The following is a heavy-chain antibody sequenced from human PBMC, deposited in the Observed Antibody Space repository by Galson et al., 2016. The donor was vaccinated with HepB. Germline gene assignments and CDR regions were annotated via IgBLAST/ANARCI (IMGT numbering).Heavy chain of an antibody. J-gene: IGHJ6*02. CDR2: ISYDGNNK. CDR1: GFTVSRDQ. D-gene: IGHD1-26*01. Sequence: LRLSCAASGFTVSRDQMTWVRQAPGKGLEWVAAISYDGNNKWYADSVKGRFTISRDNSKTTLYLEMNSLRAEDTAVYYCARKRGHSGSYYYYGLDVWGQGTTVTVSS. CDR3: ARKRGHSGSYYYYGLDV. V-gene: IGHV3-30-3*01.